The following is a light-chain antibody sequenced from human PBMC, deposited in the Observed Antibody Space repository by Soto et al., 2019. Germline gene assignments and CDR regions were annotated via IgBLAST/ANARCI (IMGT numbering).Light chain of an antibody. J-gene: IGLJ2*01. Sequence: QSALTQPASVSGSPGQSITISCIGTSNDVGGYNYVSWYQQHPGKAPKLIIYDVDNRPSGVSSRFSGSKSGNTASLTISGLQAEDETDYYCSSYTTGSTLVVFGGGTKLTVL. CDR1: SNDVGGYNY. CDR2: DVD. CDR3: SSYTTGSTLVV. V-gene: IGLV2-14*01.